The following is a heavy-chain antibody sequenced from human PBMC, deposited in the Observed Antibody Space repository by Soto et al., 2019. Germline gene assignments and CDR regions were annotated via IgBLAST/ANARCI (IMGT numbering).Heavy chain of an antibody. CDR1: GGSFSGYY. J-gene: IGHJ5*02. V-gene: IGHV4-34*01. CDR3: ARRGYSSGWYLSWFDP. D-gene: IGHD6-19*01. CDR2: INHSGST. Sequence: ETLSLTCAVYGGSFSGYYWSWIRLPPGKGLEWIGEINHSGSTNYNPSLKSRVTISVDTSKNQFSLKLSSVTAADTAVYYCARRGYSSGWYLSWFDPWGQGTLVTVSS.